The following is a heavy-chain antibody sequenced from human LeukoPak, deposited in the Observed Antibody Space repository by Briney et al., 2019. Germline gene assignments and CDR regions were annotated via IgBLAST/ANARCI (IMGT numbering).Heavy chain of an antibody. V-gene: IGHV3-11*01. J-gene: IGHJ5*02. D-gene: IGHD3-22*01. CDR1: GFKFRDYY. CDR2: ISMSGSVI. Sequence: GGSLRLSCAASGFKFRDYYMSWIRQAPEKGLEWISYISMSGSVIQYSDSVKGRFTTSRDNVKNSLHLQMDSLRVDDTAVYYCARGGWSRGWFDPWGQGTLVSVSS. CDR3: ARGGWSRGWFDP.